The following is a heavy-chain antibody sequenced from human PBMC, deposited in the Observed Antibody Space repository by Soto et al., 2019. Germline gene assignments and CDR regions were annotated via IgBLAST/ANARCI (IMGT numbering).Heavy chain of an antibody. CDR2: ISAYNGNT. V-gene: IGHV1-18*01. CDR1: GYTFTSYG. CDR3: ARDKAYSSSWYPSHFDY. D-gene: IGHD6-13*01. J-gene: IGHJ4*02. Sequence: ASVKVSCTASGYTFTSYGISWVRQAPGQGFEWMGWISAYNGNTNYAQKLQGRVTMTTDTSTSTAYMELRSLRSDDTAVYYCARDKAYSSSWYPSHFDYWGQGTLVTVSS.